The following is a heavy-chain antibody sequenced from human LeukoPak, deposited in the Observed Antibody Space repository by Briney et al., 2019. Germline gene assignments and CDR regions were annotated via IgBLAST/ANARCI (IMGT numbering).Heavy chain of an antibody. CDR1: GSSFSSNA. CDR2: ISDSGDST. J-gene: IGHJ4*02. D-gene: IGHD4-11*01. Sequence: GSLRLSCAAFGSSFSSNAMSWVRQAPGKGLEWVSSISDSGDSTHYADSVKGRFTISRDNSKNTLYLQMNSLGAEDTAVYYCAISNYLYWGQGTLVTVSS. CDR3: AISNYLY. V-gene: IGHV3-23*01.